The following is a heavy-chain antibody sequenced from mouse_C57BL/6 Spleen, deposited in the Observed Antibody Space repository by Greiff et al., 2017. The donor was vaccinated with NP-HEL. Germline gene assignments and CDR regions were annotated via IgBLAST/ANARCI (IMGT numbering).Heavy chain of an antibody. J-gene: IGHJ2*01. Sequence: VQLKESGPGLVKPSQSLSLTCSVTGYSITSGYYWNWIRQFPGNKLEWMGYISYDGSNNYNPSLKNRISITRDTSKNQFFLKLNSVTTEDTATYYCAGYYGSSLYYFDYWGQGTTLTVSS. CDR1: GYSITSGYY. V-gene: IGHV3-6*01. CDR3: AGYYGSSLYYFDY. CDR2: ISYDGSN. D-gene: IGHD1-1*01.